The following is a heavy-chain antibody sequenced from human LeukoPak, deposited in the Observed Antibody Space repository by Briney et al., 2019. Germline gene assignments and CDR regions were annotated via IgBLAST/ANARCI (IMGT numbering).Heavy chain of an antibody. J-gene: IGHJ4*02. V-gene: IGHV4-61*02. Sequence: SQTLSLTCTVSGGSISSGSYYWNWIRQPAGKGLEWIGRIYSSGSTNYNPSLKSRVTISVDTSKNQVSLKLSSVTAADTAVYYCARDTYYYGSGSYYFDYWGQGTLVTVSS. D-gene: IGHD3-10*01. CDR1: GGSISSGSYY. CDR2: IYSSGST. CDR3: ARDTYYYGSGSYYFDY.